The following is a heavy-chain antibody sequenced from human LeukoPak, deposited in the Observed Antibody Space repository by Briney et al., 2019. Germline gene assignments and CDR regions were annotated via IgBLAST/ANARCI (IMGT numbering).Heavy chain of an antibody. Sequence: GGSLRLSCAASGLIFSGSPMHWVRQASGKGLEWVGRIRSKANNYATAYAASVKGRFTISRDDSMHTAFLQMNSLKTEDTAVYYCTKQLNDAFDIWGQGTMVTVSS. CDR1: GLIFSGSP. D-gene: IGHD1-1*01. V-gene: IGHV3-73*01. CDR2: IRSKANNYAT. J-gene: IGHJ3*02. CDR3: TKQLNDAFDI.